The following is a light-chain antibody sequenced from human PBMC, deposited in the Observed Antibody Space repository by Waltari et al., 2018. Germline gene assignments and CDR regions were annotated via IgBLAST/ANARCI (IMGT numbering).Light chain of an antibody. J-gene: IGKJ4*01. Sequence: EILLTQSPGTLSLSPGERATLSCRASKTVSRSYLAWYRQKRGQAPRLLIFDASSRATDIPDRFSGSGSGTDFTLTISRLEPEDFAVYYCQQYGSAPNTFGGGTKVEIK. CDR2: DAS. V-gene: IGKV3-20*01. CDR3: QQYGSAPNT. CDR1: KTVSRSY.